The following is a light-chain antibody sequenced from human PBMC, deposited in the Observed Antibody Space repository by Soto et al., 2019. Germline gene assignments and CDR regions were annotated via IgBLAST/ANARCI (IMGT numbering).Light chain of an antibody. J-gene: IGLJ1*01. CDR3: QSYDSSLSAL. Sequence: QSVLTQPPSVSGAPGQRVTISCTGSSSNIGAGHDVHWYQQLPGTAPKLLIYANINRPSGVPDRFSGSKSGTSASLAITGLQAEDEADYYCQSYDSSLSALFGTGTKLTVL. CDR1: SSNIGAGHD. CDR2: ANI. V-gene: IGLV1-40*01.